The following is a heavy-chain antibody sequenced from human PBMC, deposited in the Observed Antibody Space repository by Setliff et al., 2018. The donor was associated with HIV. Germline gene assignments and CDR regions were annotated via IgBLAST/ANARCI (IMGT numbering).Heavy chain of an antibody. D-gene: IGHD3-3*01. CDR2: ISAYSGNT. CDR1: GYTFTSYG. V-gene: IGHV1-18*01. CDR3: ARVAWYYSFWSGLGDAFDI. J-gene: IGHJ3*02. Sequence: ASVKGPCKASGYTFTSYGISWVRQAHGQGLEWMGWISAYSGNTNYAQKLQGRVTMTTDTSTSTAYMELRSLRSDDTAVYYCARVAWYYSFWSGLGDAFDIWGQGTMVTVSS.